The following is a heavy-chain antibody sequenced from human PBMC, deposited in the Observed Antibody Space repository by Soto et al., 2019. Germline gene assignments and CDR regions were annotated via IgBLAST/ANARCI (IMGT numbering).Heavy chain of an antibody. CDR3: ARMGASLEWLYSGFDY. CDR2: IYYSGST. J-gene: IGHJ4*02. CDR1: GASISSYY. Sequence: SETLSLTCTVSGASISSYYWTWIRQPPGKGLEWIGYIYYSGSTNYNPSLKSRVTISVDTSKNQFSLKLSSVTAADTAVYYCARMGASLEWLYSGFDYWGQGTLVTVSS. V-gene: IGHV4-59*01. D-gene: IGHD3-3*01.